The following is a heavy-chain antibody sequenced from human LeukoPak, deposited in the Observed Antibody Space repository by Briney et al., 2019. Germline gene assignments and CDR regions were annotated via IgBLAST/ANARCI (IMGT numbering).Heavy chain of an antibody. Sequence: ASVKVSCKASGYTFTSYGISWVRQAPGQGLEWMGWISAYNGNTNYAQKFQGRVTMTRDTSTSTVYMELSSLRSEDTAVYYCARSTSTLDYWGQGTLVTVSS. CDR1: GYTFTSYG. D-gene: IGHD2-2*01. CDR3: ARSTSTLDY. CDR2: ISAYNGNT. J-gene: IGHJ4*02. V-gene: IGHV1-18*01.